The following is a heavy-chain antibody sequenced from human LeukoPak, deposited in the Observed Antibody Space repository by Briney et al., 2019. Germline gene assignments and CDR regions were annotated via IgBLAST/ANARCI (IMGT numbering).Heavy chain of an antibody. CDR3: ARHAGGIYFDY. J-gene: IGHJ4*02. Sequence: SETLSLTCTVSGGSISSYYWSWLRQPPGKGLEWIRYIYYSGSTNYNPPLKSRVTISVDTSKNQFSLKLSSVAAADTAVYYCARHAGGIYFDYWGQGTLVTVSS. V-gene: IGHV4-59*08. CDR2: IYYSGST. CDR1: GGSISSYY. D-gene: IGHD6-13*01.